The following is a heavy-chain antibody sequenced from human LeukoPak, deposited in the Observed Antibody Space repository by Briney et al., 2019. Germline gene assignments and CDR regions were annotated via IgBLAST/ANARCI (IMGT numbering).Heavy chain of an antibody. Sequence: ASVKVSCKASGGTFSSYTITWVRQAPGQGLEWMGRIIPMVGVSKYAENFQGRVTITADKSTNTAYMEMSSLRPEDTAIYYCALLWFGGNWFDPWGQGTLVTVSS. CDR3: ALLWFGGNWFDP. CDR1: GGTFSSYT. V-gene: IGHV1-69*02. D-gene: IGHD3-10*01. CDR2: IIPMVGVS. J-gene: IGHJ5*02.